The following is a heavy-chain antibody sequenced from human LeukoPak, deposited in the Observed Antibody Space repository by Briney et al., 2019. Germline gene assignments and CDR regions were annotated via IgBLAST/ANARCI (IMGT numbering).Heavy chain of an antibody. J-gene: IGHJ6*03. Sequence: SETLSLTCTVSGGSIRSYYWSWIRQPAGKGLEWIGRIYHSGSTNDNPSLKSRVTMSVNTSKNQFSLKLNSVTAADTAVYYCARVSLYYYMDVWGKGTTVTVSS. CDR1: GGSIRSYY. V-gene: IGHV4-4*07. CDR3: ARVSLYYYMDV. CDR2: IYHSGST.